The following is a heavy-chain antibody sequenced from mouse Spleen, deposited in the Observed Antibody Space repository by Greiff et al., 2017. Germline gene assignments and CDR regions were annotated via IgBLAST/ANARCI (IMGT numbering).Heavy chain of an antibody. J-gene: IGHJ3*01. CDR3: ASQLRSSFAY. D-gene: IGHD1-1*01. V-gene: IGHV5-12-1*01. CDR2: ISSGGGST. CDR1: GFTFSSYY. Sequence: EVQVVESGGGLVKLGGSLKLSCAASGFTFSSYYMSWVRQTPEKRLEWVATISSGGGSTYYPDSVKGRFTISRDNAKNTLYLQMSSLNSEDTAVYYCASQLRSSFAYWGQGTLVTVSA.